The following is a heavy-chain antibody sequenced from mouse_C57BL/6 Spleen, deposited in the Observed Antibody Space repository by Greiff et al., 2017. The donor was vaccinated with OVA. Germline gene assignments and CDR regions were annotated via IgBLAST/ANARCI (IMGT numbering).Heavy chain of an antibody. V-gene: IGHV1-85*01. D-gene: IGHD1-1*01. J-gene: IGHJ2*01. CDR1: GYTFTSYD. Sequence: QVQLQQSGPELVKPGASVKLSCKASGYTFTSYDINWVKQRPGQGLEWIGWIYPRAGSTKYNEKFKGKATLTVDTSSSTEYMELHSLTSEDSAVYFCARMGDAVVAPLDYWGQGTTLTVSS. CDR3: ARMGDAVVAPLDY. CDR2: IYPRAGST.